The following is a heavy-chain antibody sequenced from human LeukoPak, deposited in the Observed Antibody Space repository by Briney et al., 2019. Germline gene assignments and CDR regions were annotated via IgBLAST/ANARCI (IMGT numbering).Heavy chain of an antibody. CDR1: EFTFSAHW. Sequence: GGSLRLSCAASEFTFSAHWMHWVRQVPGKGLVYIAYIDNDRTNTNYADSVKGRFTISRDNAKNTLYLQMNSLRVEDTAVYYCVRDRPHNCFDPWGQGTLVTVSS. CDR3: VRDRPHNCFDP. V-gene: IGHV3-74*01. CDR2: IDNDRTNT. D-gene: IGHD6-6*01. J-gene: IGHJ5*02.